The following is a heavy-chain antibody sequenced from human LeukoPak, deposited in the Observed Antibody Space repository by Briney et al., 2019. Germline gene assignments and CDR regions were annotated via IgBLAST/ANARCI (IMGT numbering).Heavy chain of an antibody. J-gene: IGHJ6*02. CDR2: FFYSGST. V-gene: IGHV4-59*08. D-gene: IGHD2-2*01. Sequence: SETLSLTCTVSGASINKYYWNWVRQPPGKGLEWIGYFFYSGSTRYNPSLKSRVTISGDMSNNQFSLRLTSLTAADTAVYYCARNAGTKDYYYGMDVWGQRTTVIVSS. CDR3: ARNAGTKDYYYGMDV. CDR1: GASINKYY.